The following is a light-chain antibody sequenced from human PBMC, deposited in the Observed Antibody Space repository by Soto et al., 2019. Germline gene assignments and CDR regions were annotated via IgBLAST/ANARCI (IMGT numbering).Light chain of an antibody. J-gene: IGKJ5*01. CDR1: QGIRSY. CDR3: QQYYSYPIT. CDR2: AAS. V-gene: IGKV1-8*01. Sequence: SQMTQSPSSLSASVGDRFTITCLAIQGIRSYLAWYEQKPGKAPKLLIYAASTLQSGVPSRFSGSGSGTDVTLTISCLQSEDFETYYCQQYYSYPITFGQGTRLEIK.